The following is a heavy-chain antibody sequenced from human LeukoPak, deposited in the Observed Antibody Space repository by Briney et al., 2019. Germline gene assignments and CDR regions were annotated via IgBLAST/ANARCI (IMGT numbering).Heavy chain of an antibody. D-gene: IGHD3/OR15-3a*01. CDR3: ARVGWLDAFDI. Sequence: GGSLRLSCAASGFTFSSYWMHWVRQAPGKGLVWVSRINTDGSSTSYADSVKGRFTISRDNAKNTLYLQMNSLRAEDTAVYYCARVGWLDAFDIWGQGTMVTVSS. CDR1: GFTFSSYW. CDR2: INTDGSST. J-gene: IGHJ3*02. V-gene: IGHV3-74*01.